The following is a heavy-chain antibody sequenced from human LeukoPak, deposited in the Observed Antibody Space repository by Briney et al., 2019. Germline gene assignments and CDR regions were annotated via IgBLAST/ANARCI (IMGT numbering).Heavy chain of an antibody. CDR2: IYHDGRT. Sequence: PSETQSLTCTVSGYSISSGYCWGWIRQPPGKGLEWIGTIYHDGRTYFNPSLKSRVTISVDTSKNQFSLKLSSVTAADTAVYYCARMGYYDSSGYYDAFDIWGQGTMVTVSS. V-gene: IGHV4-38-2*02. D-gene: IGHD3-22*01. J-gene: IGHJ3*02. CDR1: GYSISSGYC. CDR3: ARMGYYDSSGYYDAFDI.